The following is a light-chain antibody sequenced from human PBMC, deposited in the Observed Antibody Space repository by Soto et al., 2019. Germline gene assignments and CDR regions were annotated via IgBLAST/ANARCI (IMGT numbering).Light chain of an antibody. Sequence: EIVLTQSPATLSLSPGERDTLSCRASQSVSSYLAWYQQKPGQAPRLLIYDASNRATGIPARFSGSGSGTDFTLTISSLEPEEFAVYYCQQRSNWPPITFGQGTRLEIK. J-gene: IGKJ5*01. CDR1: QSVSSY. CDR2: DAS. V-gene: IGKV3-11*01. CDR3: QQRSNWPPIT.